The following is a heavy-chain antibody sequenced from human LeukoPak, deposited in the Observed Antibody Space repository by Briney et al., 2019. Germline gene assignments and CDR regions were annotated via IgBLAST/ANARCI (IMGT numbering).Heavy chain of an antibody. Sequence: ASVKVPCKASGYTFTSYGISWVRQAPGQGLEWMGWISAYNGNTNYAQKLQGRVTMTRNTSISTAYMELSSLRSEDTAVYYCARAWVISRLGDAFDIWGQGTMVTVSS. CDR2: ISAYNGNT. V-gene: IGHV1-18*01. D-gene: IGHD7-27*01. CDR3: ARAWVISRLGDAFDI. CDR1: GYTFTSYG. J-gene: IGHJ3*02.